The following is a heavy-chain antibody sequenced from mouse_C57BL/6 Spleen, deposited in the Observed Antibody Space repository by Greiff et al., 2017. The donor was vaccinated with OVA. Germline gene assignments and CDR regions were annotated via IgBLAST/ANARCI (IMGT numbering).Heavy chain of an antibody. D-gene: IGHD1-1*01. J-gene: IGHJ4*01. Sequence: QVHVKQSGAELVKPGASVKLSCKASGYAFSSYWMNWVKQRLGKGLEWIGQIYPGDGDTNYNGKFKGKATLTADKSSSTAYMQLSSLTSEDSAVYFCARSEVLLRAMDYWGQGTSVTVSS. V-gene: IGHV1-80*01. CDR3: ARSEVLLRAMDY. CDR2: IYPGDGDT. CDR1: GYAFSSYW.